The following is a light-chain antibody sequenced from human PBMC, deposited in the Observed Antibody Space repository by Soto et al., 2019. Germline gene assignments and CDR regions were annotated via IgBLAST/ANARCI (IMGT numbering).Light chain of an antibody. Sequence: EIVLAQSPATLSVSSGERVTLSCRATQTIGNKLAWYLQKPGQAPRLLIYDASNRATGIPDRFSGSGSGTDFILTISRLEPEDFAMYYCQQYGSSWTFGQGTKVDIK. CDR2: DAS. CDR3: QQYGSSWT. V-gene: IGKV3-20*01. CDR1: QTIGNK. J-gene: IGKJ1*01.